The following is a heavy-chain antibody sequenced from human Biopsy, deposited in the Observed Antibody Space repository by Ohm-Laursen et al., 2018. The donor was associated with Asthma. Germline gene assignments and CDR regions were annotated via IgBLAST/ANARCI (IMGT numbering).Heavy chain of an antibody. CDR1: GGSISSSSYY. CDR2: SGNT. V-gene: IGHV4-61*05. J-gene: IGHJ3*02. Sequence: SQTLSLTCPVSGGSISSSSYYWGWIRQPPGKGLEWIGYSGNTNYNPSLKSRVTISVDTSKNQVSLELRSVSSSDTAVYYCARLWDYYDSRAPGGDAFDIWGQGTMVSVSS. D-gene: IGHD3-22*01. CDR3: ARLWDYYDSRAPGGDAFDI.